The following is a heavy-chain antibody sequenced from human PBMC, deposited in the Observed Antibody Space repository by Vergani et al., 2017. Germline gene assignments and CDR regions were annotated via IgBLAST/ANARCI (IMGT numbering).Heavy chain of an antibody. CDR1: GFTFSSYG. CDR3: AKDQVGYCSSTSCYYTFGMDV. CDR2: ISSDGSNK. J-gene: IGHJ6*02. Sequence: QVQLVESGGGVVQPGRSLRLSCAASGFTFSSYGMHWVRQAPGKGLEWVAVISSDGSNKYYADSVKGRFTISRDNSKNTLYLQMNSLRAEDTAVYYCAKDQVGYCSSTSCYYTFGMDVWGQGTTVTVSS. D-gene: IGHD2-2*01. V-gene: IGHV3-30*18.